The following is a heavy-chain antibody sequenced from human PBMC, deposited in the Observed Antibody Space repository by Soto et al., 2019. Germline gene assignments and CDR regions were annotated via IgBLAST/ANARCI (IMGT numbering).Heavy chain of an antibody. J-gene: IGHJ1*01. CDR3: ARDPSDLWQPDQYFQQ. CDR1: GFTFSSYI. Sequence: GGSLRLSCEVSGFTFSSYIMNWVRQAPGKGLEWVSSISGNSLNIHYADSVKGRFTISRDNAKNSLFLEMNSLRAEDTAVYYCARDPSDLWQPDQYFQQWGQGTLVTVYS. V-gene: IGHV3-21*01. D-gene: IGHD6-13*01. CDR2: ISGNSLNI.